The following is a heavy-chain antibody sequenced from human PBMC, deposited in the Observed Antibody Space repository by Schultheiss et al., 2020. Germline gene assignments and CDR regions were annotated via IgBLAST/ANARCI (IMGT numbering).Heavy chain of an antibody. J-gene: IGHJ5*02. CDR3: ARDQGDSNWFDA. V-gene: IGHV4-30-2*01. Sequence: SETLSLTCTVSGGSISSHFWSWIRQPPGKGLEWIGYIYHSGSTYYNPSLKSRVTISVDRSKNQFSLKLSSVTAADTAVYYCARDQGDSNWFDAWGQVTLVTVSS. CDR1: GGSISSHF. CDR2: IYHSGST. D-gene: IGHD2-21*02.